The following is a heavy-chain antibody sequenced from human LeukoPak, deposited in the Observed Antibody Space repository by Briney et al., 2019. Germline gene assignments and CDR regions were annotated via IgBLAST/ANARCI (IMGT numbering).Heavy chain of an antibody. CDR1: GGSISRYY. J-gene: IGHJ6*03. V-gene: IGHV4-59*01. CDR2: IYYSGST. CDR3: ARAYGSGSYYPDYYYYYMDV. Sequence: PSETLSLTCTVSGGSISRYYWSWIRQPPGKGLEWIGYIYYSGSTNYNPSLKSRVTISVDTSKNQFSLKLSSVTAADTAVYYCARAYGSGSYYPDYYYYYMDVWGKGTTVTISS. D-gene: IGHD3-10*01.